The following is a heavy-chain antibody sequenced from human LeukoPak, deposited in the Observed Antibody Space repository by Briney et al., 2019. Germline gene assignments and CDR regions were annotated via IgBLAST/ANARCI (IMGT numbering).Heavy chain of an antibody. V-gene: IGHV4-31*03. D-gene: IGHD4-11*01. CDR3: ARDNGDYRSIYYYMDV. CDR1: GVSINSGGSD. CDR2: IYYSWSS. J-gene: IGHJ6*03. Sequence: ASETLSLTCTVSGVSINSGGSDWRWVRQQPGKGVEWIGCIYYSWSSYDNPSLKSRVTLSLDTSKNQFSLKLSSVTAADTAVYYCARDNGDYRSIYYYMDVWGKGTTVTVSS.